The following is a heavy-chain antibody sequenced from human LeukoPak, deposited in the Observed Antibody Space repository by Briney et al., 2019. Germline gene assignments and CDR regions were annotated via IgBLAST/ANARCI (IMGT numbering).Heavy chain of an antibody. CDR1: GFTFSNYG. Sequence: GGSLRLSCAASGFTFSNYGLSWVRQAPGKGLEWVSGITGSGGSTYYADSVKGRFTISRDNSKNTLYLQMNSLRAEDTAVYYCAKDFVEMATGIDYWGQGTLVTVSS. D-gene: IGHD5-24*01. CDR2: ITGSGGST. CDR3: AKDFVEMATGIDY. V-gene: IGHV3-23*01. J-gene: IGHJ4*02.